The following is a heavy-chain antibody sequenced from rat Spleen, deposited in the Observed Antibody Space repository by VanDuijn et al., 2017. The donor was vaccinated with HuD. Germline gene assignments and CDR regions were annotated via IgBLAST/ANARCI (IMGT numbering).Heavy chain of an antibody. Sequence: EVQLVESGGGLVQPGRSLKLSCAASGFTYSNYVMAWVRQAPTRGLEWVASINTGGDNAYYRDSVKGRFTISRENAENTLYLQMDSLRSEDTATYYCAKALYPVITSFDFWGQGVMVTVSS. V-gene: IGHV5S13*01. CDR1: GFTYSNYV. J-gene: IGHJ2*01. CDR3: AKALYPVITSFDF. D-gene: IGHD1-4*01. CDR2: INTGGDNA.